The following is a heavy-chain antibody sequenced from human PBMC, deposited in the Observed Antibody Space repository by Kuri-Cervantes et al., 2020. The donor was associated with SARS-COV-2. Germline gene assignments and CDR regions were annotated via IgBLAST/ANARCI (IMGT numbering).Heavy chain of an antibody. Sequence: GSLRLACAVYGGSLSGYYWSWIRQPPGKGLEWIGEINHSGSTNYNPSLKSRVTISVDTSKNQFSLKLSSVTAADTAVYYCASRGPTTVTTFTSLAEVVFQHWGQGTLVTVSS. J-gene: IGHJ1*01. V-gene: IGHV4-34*01. CDR2: INHSGST. D-gene: IGHD4-17*01. CDR1: GGSLSGYY. CDR3: ASRGPTTVTTFTSLAEVVFQH.